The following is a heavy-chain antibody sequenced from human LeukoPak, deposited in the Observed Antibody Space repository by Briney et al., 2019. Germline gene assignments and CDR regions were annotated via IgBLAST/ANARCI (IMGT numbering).Heavy chain of an antibody. V-gene: IGHV5-51*01. D-gene: IGHD3-22*01. J-gene: IGHJ4*02. Sequence: GESLRISCKGSGYSFTNYWIGWVRQMPGKGLEWMGIIYPGDSHTRYNPSFQGRVTISADKSISTAYLQWSSLKASDTAMYYCARPVVGGMYYFDYWGQGTLVTVSS. CDR1: GYSFTNYW. CDR3: ARPVVGGMYYFDY. CDR2: IYPGDSHT.